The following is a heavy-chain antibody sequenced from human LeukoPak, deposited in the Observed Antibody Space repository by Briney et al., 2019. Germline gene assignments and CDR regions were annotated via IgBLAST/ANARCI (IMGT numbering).Heavy chain of an antibody. CDR1: GFTFSSYW. J-gene: IGHJ6*02. V-gene: IGHV3-7*03. CDR2: IKQDGSEK. Sequence: PGGSLRLSCAASGFTFSSYWMSWVRLAPGKGLEWVANIKQDGSEKYYVDSVKGRFTISRDNAKNSLYLQMNSLRAEDTAVYYCARDRVQLWLQDYYYGMDVWGQGTTVTVSS. CDR3: ARDRVQLWLQDYYYGMDV. D-gene: IGHD5-18*01.